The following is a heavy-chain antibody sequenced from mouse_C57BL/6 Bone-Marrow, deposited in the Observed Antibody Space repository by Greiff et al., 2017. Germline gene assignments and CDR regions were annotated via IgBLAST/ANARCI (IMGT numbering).Heavy chain of an antibody. CDR3: TRSLIYYGTNY. CDR1: GFNIKDYY. CDR2: IDPEDGET. V-gene: IGHV14-2*01. Sequence: EVQLQHSGAELVKPGASVKLSCTASGFNIKDYYLHWVKQRTEQGLEWIGRIDPEDGETKYAPKFQDKATITADTSSNTAYLQLSSLTSEDTAVYYCTRSLIYYGTNYWGQGTTLTVSS. J-gene: IGHJ2*01. D-gene: IGHD1-1*01.